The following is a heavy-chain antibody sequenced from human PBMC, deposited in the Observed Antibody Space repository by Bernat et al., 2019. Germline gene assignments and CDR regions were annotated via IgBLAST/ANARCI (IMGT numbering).Heavy chain of an antibody. CDR2: IFWDDDK. Sequence: QITLKESGPTLVKPTQTLTLTCTFSGFSLSTTGVGVGWIRQPPGKALEWLALIFWDDDKRYSPSLKSRLTITKDVSENQVVLTLTNMDPVDTATYFCAHSRRDGYNTLSFTYYYDMDVWGQGTTVTVSS. CDR1: GFSLSTTGVG. CDR3: AHSRRDGYNTLSFTYYYDMDV. D-gene: IGHD5-24*01. J-gene: IGHJ6*02. V-gene: IGHV2-5*02.